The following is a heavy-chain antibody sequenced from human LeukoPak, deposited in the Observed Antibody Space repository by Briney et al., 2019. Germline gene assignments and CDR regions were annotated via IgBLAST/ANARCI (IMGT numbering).Heavy chain of an antibody. Sequence: PSETLSLTCTVSGGSISSYYWSWIRQPAGKGLEWIGRIYTSGSTNYNPSLKSRVTISVDTSKNQFSLKLSSVTAADTAVYYCARRLGTTTTGGYYYYYMDVWGKGTTVTVSS. CDR1: GGSISSYY. J-gene: IGHJ6*03. CDR2: IYTSGST. D-gene: IGHD1-14*01. CDR3: ARRLGTTTTGGYYYYYMDV. V-gene: IGHV4-4*07.